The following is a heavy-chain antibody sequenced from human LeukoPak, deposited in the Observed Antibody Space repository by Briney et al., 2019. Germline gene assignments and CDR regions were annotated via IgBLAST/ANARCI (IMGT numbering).Heavy chain of an antibody. CDR2: ISASGST. CDR1: GGSISVHY. Sequence: SETLSLTCTVSGGSISVHYWSWIRQPAGKGLEWIGHISASGSTNYNPSLKSRVTMSVDTSKNQFSVRLTSVTAADTAVYYCARFGYYGSGRFMDVWGKGTTVTVSS. V-gene: IGHV4-4*07. J-gene: IGHJ6*04. D-gene: IGHD3-10*01. CDR3: ARFGYYGSGRFMDV.